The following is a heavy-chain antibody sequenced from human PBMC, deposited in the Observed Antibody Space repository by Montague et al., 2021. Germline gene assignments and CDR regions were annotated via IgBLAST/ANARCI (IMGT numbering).Heavy chain of an antibody. CDR1: GFTFSSYA. CDR2: IVGNGGNT. V-gene: IGHV3-23*01. D-gene: IGHD6-19*01. Sequence: SLRLSCAASGFTFSSYAMTWVRQAPGKGLEWVSLIVGNGGNTFYADSVKGRFTISRDNSKNTLYLQMNSLQADDTAAYYCAKRDSSGLHYFDYWGQGTLVTVSS. CDR3: AKRDSSGLHYFDY. J-gene: IGHJ4*02.